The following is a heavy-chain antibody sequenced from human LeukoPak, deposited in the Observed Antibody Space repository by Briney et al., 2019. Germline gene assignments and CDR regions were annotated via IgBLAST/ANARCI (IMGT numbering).Heavy chain of an antibody. J-gene: IGHJ4*02. CDR1: GFSFSNYG. D-gene: IGHD3-22*01. V-gene: IGHV3-7*01. Sequence: GGSLRLSCEASGFSFSNYGMHWVRQAPGKGLEWVANIKQDGSEKYYVDSVKGRFTISRDNAKNSLYLQMNSLRAEDTAVYYCARVRLMYYYDSSGYYYEIPHFDYWGQGTLVTVSS. CDR2: IKQDGSEK. CDR3: ARVRLMYYYDSSGYYYEIPHFDY.